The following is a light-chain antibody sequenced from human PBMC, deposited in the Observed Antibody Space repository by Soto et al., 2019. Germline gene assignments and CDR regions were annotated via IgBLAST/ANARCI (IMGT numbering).Light chain of an antibody. CDR1: SSDIGGYNY. CDR2: DVS. CDR3: SSYTSSSTVV. V-gene: IGLV2-14*03. Sequence: QAASMSGSPGQSITISCTGTSSDIGGYNYVSWYQQHPGKAPKLMIYDVSNWPSGVSNRFSGSKSGNTASLTISGLQAEDEADYYCSSYTSSSTVVFGGGTKLTVL. J-gene: IGLJ2*01.